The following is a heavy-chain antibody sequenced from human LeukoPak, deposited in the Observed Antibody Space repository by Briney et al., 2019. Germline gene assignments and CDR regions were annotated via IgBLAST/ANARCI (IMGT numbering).Heavy chain of an antibody. CDR1: GFTFGTFW. D-gene: IGHD3-10*01. CDR2: ISPSGDIT. Sequence: GGSLRLSCEASGFTFGTFWMSWVRQAPGKGLEWVSGISPSGDITYYADSVKGRFTISRDNSKNTLYLEVISLTAEDTAVYYCAKDDAWLRFGEWSQGTLVTVSS. J-gene: IGHJ1*01. CDR3: AKDDAWLRFGE. V-gene: IGHV3-23*01.